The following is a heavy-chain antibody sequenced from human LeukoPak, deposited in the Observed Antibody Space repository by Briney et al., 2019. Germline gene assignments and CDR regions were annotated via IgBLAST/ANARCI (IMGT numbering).Heavy chain of an antibody. V-gene: IGHV4-39*07. CDR2: IYYSGST. CDR3: ARWRGIAAMYYFDY. Sequence: PSETLSLTCTVSGGSISSYYWSWIRQPPGKGLEWIGSIYYSGSTYYNPSLKSRVTISVDTSKNQFSLKLSSVTAADTALYYCARWRGIAAMYYFDYWGQGTLVTVSS. CDR1: GGSISSYY. D-gene: IGHD6-13*01. J-gene: IGHJ4*02.